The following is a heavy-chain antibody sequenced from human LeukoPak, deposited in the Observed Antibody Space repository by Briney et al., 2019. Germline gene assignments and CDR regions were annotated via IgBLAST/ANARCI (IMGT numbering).Heavy chain of an antibody. V-gene: IGHV1-46*01. CDR2: INPSGGST. J-gene: IGHJ4*02. Sequence: ASVKVSCKASGYTFTGYYMHWVRQAPGQGLEWMGRINPSGGSTSYAQKFQSRVTMTRDTSTSTVYMELSSLRSEDTAVYYCARDQGGSYVNPFIGIDYWGQGTLVTVSS. CDR1: GYTFTGYY. D-gene: IGHD1-26*01. CDR3: ARDQGGSYVNPFIGIDY.